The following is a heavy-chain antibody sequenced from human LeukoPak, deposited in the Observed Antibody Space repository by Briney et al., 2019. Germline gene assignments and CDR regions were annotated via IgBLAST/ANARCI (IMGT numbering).Heavy chain of an antibody. J-gene: IGHJ5*02. Sequence: PSETLSLTCAVYGGSFSGYYWSWIRQPPGKGLEWIGEINHSGSTNYNPSLKSRVTISVDTSKNQFSLKLSSVTAADTAVYYCARGRRYCSSTSCRGIVNNWFDPWGQGTLVTVSS. D-gene: IGHD2-2*01. CDR1: GGSFSGYY. CDR3: ARGRRYCSSTSCRGIVNNWFDP. CDR2: INHSGST. V-gene: IGHV4-34*01.